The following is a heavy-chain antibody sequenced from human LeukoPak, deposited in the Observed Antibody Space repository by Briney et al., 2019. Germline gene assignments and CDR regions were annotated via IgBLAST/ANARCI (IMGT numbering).Heavy chain of an antibody. D-gene: IGHD3-22*01. V-gene: IGHV1-3*03. CDR3: AKEPDYYDTY. CDR2: INAGNGNT. Sequence: ASVKVSCKASGYTFSNYAMHWVRQAPGQRLEWMGWINAGNGNTRYSQEFKGRVTITRDTSASTVYMELSSLRAEDTAVYYCAKEPDYYDTYWGQGTLVTVSS. J-gene: IGHJ4*02. CDR1: GYTFSNYA.